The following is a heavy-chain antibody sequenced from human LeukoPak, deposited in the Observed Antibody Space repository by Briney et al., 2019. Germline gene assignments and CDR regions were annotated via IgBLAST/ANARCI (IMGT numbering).Heavy chain of an antibody. CDR3: ARGTPERYSGYDTYFDY. CDR2: INPSGGST. V-gene: IGHV1-46*01. D-gene: IGHD5-12*01. CDR1: GYTFTGYY. J-gene: IGHJ4*02. Sequence: ASVKVSFKASGYTFTGYYMHWVRQAPGRGLEWMGIINPSGGSTSYAQKFQGRVTMTRDTSTSTVYMELSSLRSEDTAVYYCARGTPERYSGYDTYFDYWGQGTLVTVSS.